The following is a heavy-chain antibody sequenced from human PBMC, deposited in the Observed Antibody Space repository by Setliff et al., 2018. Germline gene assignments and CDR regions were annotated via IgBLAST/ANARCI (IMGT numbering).Heavy chain of an antibody. CDR2: ISAYNGNA. D-gene: IGHD6-19*01. CDR1: GYTFTSYG. Sequence: ASVKVSCKASGYTFTSYGFSWVQQAPGQGLEWMGWISAYNGNANYAQKLQGRLTMTTDTSTSTAYMELSSLRSEDTAVYYCARGSVEYSRGWYYFDYWAQGTLVTVSS. V-gene: IGHV1-18*01. J-gene: IGHJ4*02. CDR3: ARGSVEYSRGWYYFDY.